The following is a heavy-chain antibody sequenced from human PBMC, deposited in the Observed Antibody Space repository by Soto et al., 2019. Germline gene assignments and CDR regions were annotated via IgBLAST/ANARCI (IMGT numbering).Heavy chain of an antibody. Sequence: SETLSLTCTVSGGSINSGGYYWSWIRQHPGKGLEWIGYIYYSGSTNYNPSLKSRVTISVDTSKNQFSLKLSSVTAADTAVYYCARQQWLVLNAFDIWGQGTMVTVSS. J-gene: IGHJ3*02. V-gene: IGHV4-61*08. D-gene: IGHD6-19*01. CDR3: ARQQWLVLNAFDI. CDR2: IYYSGST. CDR1: GGSINSGGYY.